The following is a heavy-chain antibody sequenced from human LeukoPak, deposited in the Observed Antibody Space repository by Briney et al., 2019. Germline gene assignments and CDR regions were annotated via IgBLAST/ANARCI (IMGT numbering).Heavy chain of an antibody. CDR1: GFTFSSYA. Sequence: GGSLRLSCAASGFTFSSYAVHWVRQAPGKGLEWVAVISYDGIYTYYADSVKGRFTISRDSSRNTLYLEMNSLRAEDTAVYYCARGADGSYSSGSYSSHYGMDVWGQGTTVTVSS. CDR3: ARGADGSYSSGSYSSHYGMDV. J-gene: IGHJ6*02. CDR2: ISYDGIYT. D-gene: IGHD6-19*01. V-gene: IGHV3-30-3*01.